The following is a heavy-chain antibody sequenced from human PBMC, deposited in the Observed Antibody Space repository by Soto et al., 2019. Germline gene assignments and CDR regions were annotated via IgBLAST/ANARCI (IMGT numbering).Heavy chain of an antibody. Sequence: SETLSLTCTVSGGSISSYYWSWIRQPPGKGLEWIGYIYYSGSTNYNPSLKSRVTISVDTSKNQFSLKLSSVTAAETAVYYCARVFPWQATDYGDYFSHPKPRSIHAFDIWGQGTMVTVSS. V-gene: IGHV4-59*01. CDR1: GGSISSYY. J-gene: IGHJ3*02. D-gene: IGHD4-17*01. CDR3: ARVFPWQATDYGDYFSHPKPRSIHAFDI. CDR2: IYYSGST.